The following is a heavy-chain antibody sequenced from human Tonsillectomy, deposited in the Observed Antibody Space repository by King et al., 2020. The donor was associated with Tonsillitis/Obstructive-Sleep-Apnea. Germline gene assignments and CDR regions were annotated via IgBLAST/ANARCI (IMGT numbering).Heavy chain of an antibody. J-gene: IGHJ5*02. Sequence: VQLQESGPGLVKPSETLSLTCTVSGGSISSYYWSWIRQPPGKGLEWIGYIYYSGSTNYNPSLKSRVTISVDTSKNQFSLKLSSVTAADTAVYYCVRAPRSTCSSTSCYIGWFDPWGQGTLVTVSS. CDR3: VRAPRSTCSSTSCYIGWFDP. CDR1: GGSISSYY. CDR2: IYYSGST. D-gene: IGHD2-2*02. V-gene: IGHV4-59*01.